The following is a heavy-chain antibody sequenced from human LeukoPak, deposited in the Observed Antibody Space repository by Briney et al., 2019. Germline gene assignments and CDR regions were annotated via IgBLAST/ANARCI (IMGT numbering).Heavy chain of an antibody. V-gene: IGHV1-2*02. Sequence: ASVKVSCKASGYTFTDYYIHWLRQTPGQGLEWMGWISPNSGDTDYKQDFQGRVTMTRDTSINTVYMELGSLRSDDTGVYYCARDKKYCGGDCYPYYFDYWGQGTLVTVSS. CDR2: ISPNSGDT. CDR3: ARDKKYCGGDCYPYYFDY. CDR1: GYTFTDYY. J-gene: IGHJ4*02. D-gene: IGHD2-21*01.